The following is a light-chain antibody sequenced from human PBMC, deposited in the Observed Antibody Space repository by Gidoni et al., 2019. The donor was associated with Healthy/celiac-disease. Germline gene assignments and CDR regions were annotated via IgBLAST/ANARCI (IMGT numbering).Light chain of an antibody. CDR2: DAS. V-gene: IGKV3D-20*01. Sequence: EIVLTQSPATLSLSPGARATLSCGASQSVSSSYLAWYQQKPGLAPRLLIYDASSRATGIPDRFSGSGSGTDFTLTISRLEPEDFAVYYCQQYGSSAFTFGPGTKVDIK. CDR1: QSVSSSY. J-gene: IGKJ3*01. CDR3: QQYGSSAFT.